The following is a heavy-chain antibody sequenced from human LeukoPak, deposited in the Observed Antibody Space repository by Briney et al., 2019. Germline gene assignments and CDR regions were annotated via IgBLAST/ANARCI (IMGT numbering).Heavy chain of an antibody. CDR2: INHSGST. D-gene: IGHD3-3*01. V-gene: IGHV4-34*01. Sequence: SETLSLTCAVYGGSFSGYYWSWIRQPPGKGLEWIGEINHSGSTNYNPPLKSRVTISVDTSKNQFSLKLSSVSAADTAVYYCARHVPYYDFWSGYLGYWGQGTLVTVSS. J-gene: IGHJ4*02. CDR1: GGSFSGYY. CDR3: ARHVPYYDFWSGYLGY.